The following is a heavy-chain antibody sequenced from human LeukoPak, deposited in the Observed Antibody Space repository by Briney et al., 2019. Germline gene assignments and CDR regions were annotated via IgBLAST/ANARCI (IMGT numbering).Heavy chain of an antibody. Sequence: ASVKVSCKASGYTFTSYRIHWVRQAPGQGLEWMGVINPNGGGTNYAQKFQGRVTMTRDTSTTTVYMELSSLRSEDTAVYYCARGLGSGSYDGYWGQGTLVTVSS. CDR3: ARGLGSGSYDGY. CDR1: GYTFTSYR. D-gene: IGHD1-26*01. J-gene: IGHJ4*02. CDR2: INPNGGGT. V-gene: IGHV1-46*01.